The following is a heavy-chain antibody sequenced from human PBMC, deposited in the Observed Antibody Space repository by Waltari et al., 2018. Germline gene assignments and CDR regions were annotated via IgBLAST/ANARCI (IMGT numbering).Heavy chain of an antibody. V-gene: IGHV4-4*02. CDR1: GDSMTTNYW. CDR3: ARDRGRGLYLDT. D-gene: IGHD5-12*01. J-gene: IGHJ4*02. CDR2: VHRSGRT. Sequence: VQLQESGPGLVKPSGTLSLTCSVSGDSMTTNYWWSWVRQAPGKGLEWIGQVHRSGRTHAHPSRASRVATSIDTSKTEFSLEVTSATAADTAVYVCARDRGRGLYLDTWGQGILVTVSP.